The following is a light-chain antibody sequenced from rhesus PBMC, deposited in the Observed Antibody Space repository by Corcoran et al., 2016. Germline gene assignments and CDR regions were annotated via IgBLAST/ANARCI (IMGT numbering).Light chain of an antibody. CDR1: QTISSY. CDR2: AAS. V-gene: IGKV1-44*01. Sequence: DIQMTQSPSSLSASVGDRVTITCRASQTISSYLAWYQQKPGKVPKLLIYAASSLESGVPSRFSGSGSGTVFTLTISSLQPEDFATYYCQQHNSHPRTFGQGTKVEIK. J-gene: IGKJ1*01. CDR3: QQHNSHPRT.